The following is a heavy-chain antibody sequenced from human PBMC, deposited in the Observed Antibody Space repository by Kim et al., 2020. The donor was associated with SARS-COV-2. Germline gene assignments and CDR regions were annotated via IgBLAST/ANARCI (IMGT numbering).Heavy chain of an antibody. CDR3: TRDVVVPAHYYYYGMDV. J-gene: IGHJ6*02. V-gene: IGHV3-49*03. D-gene: IGHD2-2*01. Sequence: GGSLRLSCTASGFTFGDYAMSWFRQAPGKGLEWVGFIRSKAYGGTTEYAASVKGRFTISRDDSKSIAYLQMNSLKTEDTAVYYCTRDVVVPAHYYYYGMDVWGQGTTVTVSS. CDR1: GFTFGDYA. CDR2: IRSKAYGGTT.